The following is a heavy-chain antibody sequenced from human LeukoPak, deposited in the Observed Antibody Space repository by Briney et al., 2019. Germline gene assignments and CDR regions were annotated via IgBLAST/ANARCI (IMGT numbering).Heavy chain of an antibody. J-gene: IGHJ4*02. Sequence: GGSLRLSCAASGFTFSSYDMKWVRQAPGKGLEWVTIISHDGSNKYYADSVKGRFTISRDNSKNALYLQMNSLRADDTAVYYCARDPTTTKLDYWGPGTLVTVSS. D-gene: IGHD4-11*01. CDR2: ISHDGSNK. CDR3: ARDPTTTKLDY. CDR1: GFTFSSYD. V-gene: IGHV3-30-3*01.